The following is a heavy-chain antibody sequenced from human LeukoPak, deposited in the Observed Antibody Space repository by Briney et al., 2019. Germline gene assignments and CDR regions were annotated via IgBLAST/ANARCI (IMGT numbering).Heavy chain of an antibody. V-gene: IGHV4-61*01. CDR1: GGSVSGSYY. CDR2: MYSSGTI. J-gene: IGHJ6*02. Sequence: SETLSLTCTVSGGSVSGSYYWNWIRQPPGKGLEWIGYMYSSGTINYNPSLKSRVTVSIDMSKNQFSLKLSSVTAADTAVYYCARGAYYYGMDVWGQGTTVTVSS. CDR3: ARGAYYYGMDV.